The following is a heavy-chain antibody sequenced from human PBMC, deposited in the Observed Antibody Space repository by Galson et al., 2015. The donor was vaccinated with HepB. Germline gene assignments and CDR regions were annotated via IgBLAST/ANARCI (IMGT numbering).Heavy chain of an antibody. CDR1: GFTFSSYA. J-gene: IGHJ4*02. Sequence: SLRLSCAASGFTFSSYAMHWVRQAPGKGLKWVAVISYDGSNKYYADPVKGRFTISRDNSKNTVNLQMNSLRAEDTAVYYCARHRSYYDSSGYYYKPPDYWGQGTLVTVSS. V-gene: IGHV3-30*04. CDR3: ARHRSYYDSSGYYYKPPDY. CDR2: ISYDGSNK. D-gene: IGHD3-22*01.